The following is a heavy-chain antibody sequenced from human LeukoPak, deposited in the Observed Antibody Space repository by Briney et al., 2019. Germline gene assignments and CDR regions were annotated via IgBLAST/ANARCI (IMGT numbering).Heavy chain of an antibody. CDR1: GFTFSSYA. CDR2: ISGSGGST. D-gene: IGHD4-17*01. Sequence: PGGSLRLSCAASGFTFSSYAMSWVRQAPGKGLEWVSAISGSGGSTYYADSVKGRFTISRDNSKNTLYLQMNSLRAEDTAVYYCARFYGSTPSYFDYWGQGTLVTVSS. J-gene: IGHJ4*02. V-gene: IGHV3-23*01. CDR3: ARFYGSTPSYFDY.